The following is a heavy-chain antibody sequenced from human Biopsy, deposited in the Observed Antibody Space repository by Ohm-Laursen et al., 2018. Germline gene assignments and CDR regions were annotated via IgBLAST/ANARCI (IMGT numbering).Heavy chain of an antibody. V-gene: IGHV1-2*02. J-gene: IGHJ4*02. CDR1: GYSFTSYY. D-gene: IGHD6-19*01. Sequence: SVKVSCKASGYSFTSYYMHWVRQAPGQGLEWMGWINPDSGVTNYAQKFQGRVTMTRDTSISTAYMELSRLGSDDTAVYYCARDKYRSWNYFDNWGQGSLVTVSS. CDR2: INPDSGVT. CDR3: ARDKYRSWNYFDN.